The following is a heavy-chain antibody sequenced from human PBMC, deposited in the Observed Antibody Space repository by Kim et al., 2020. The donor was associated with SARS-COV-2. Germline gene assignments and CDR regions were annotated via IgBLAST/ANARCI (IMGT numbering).Heavy chain of an antibody. CDR1: QFNFKNFA. D-gene: IGHD4-17*01. J-gene: IGHJ3*01. CDR3: AKDRTAYGETFDF. CDR2: TSCDETGT. V-gene: IGHV3-30*18. Sequence: GGSLRLSCEASQFNFKNFAMHWLRQAPGKGLEWVTVTSCDETGTYYADSAKGRFTISRDNSKNTLYLQLNSLRPEDTAVYYCAKDRTAYGETFDFWGQGTMVTVSS.